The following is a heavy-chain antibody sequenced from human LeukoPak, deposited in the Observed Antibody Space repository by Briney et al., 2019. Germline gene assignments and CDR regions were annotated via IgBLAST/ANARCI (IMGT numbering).Heavy chain of an antibody. Sequence: PGGSLRLSCAASGFIPRNNYMTWVRQAPGKGLEWVSIIYDSGDSYYADSVKGRFTIARDNSKNTVSLQMNSLRVDDTAVYYCVSHSDPLTGYSFDFWGQGILVTVAS. CDR3: VSHSDPLTGYSFDF. D-gene: IGHD3-9*01. CDR1: GFIPRNNY. V-gene: IGHV3-53*01. CDR2: IYDSGDS. J-gene: IGHJ4*02.